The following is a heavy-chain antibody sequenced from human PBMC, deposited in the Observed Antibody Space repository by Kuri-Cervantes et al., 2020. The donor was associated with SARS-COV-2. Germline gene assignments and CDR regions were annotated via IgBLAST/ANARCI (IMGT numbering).Heavy chain of an antibody. V-gene: IGHV1-24*01. D-gene: IGHD3-10*01. CDR3: ATEPPYGVRGVPWFDP. Sequence: ASVKVSCKVSGYTLTELSMHWVRQAPGKGLEWMGGFDPEDGETIYAQKFQGRVTMTEDTSTDTAYMELSSLRSEDTAVYYCATEPPYGVRGVPWFDPWGQGTLVTCSS. CDR1: GYTLTELS. CDR2: FDPEDGET. J-gene: IGHJ5*02.